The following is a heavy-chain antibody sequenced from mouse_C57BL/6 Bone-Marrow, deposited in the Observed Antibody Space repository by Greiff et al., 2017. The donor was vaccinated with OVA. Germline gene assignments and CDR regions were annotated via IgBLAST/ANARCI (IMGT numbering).Heavy chain of an antibody. J-gene: IGHJ3*01. CDR1: GYTFTSYG. V-gene: IGHV1-81*01. D-gene: IGHD1-1*02. CDR2: IYPRSGNT. CDR3: ARSGGAGFAY. Sequence: QVQLQQSGAELARPGASVKLSCKASGYTFTSYGISWVKQRTGQGLEWIGEIYPRSGNTYYNEKFKGKATLTADKSSSTAYMQLSSLTSEDSAVYFCARSGGAGFAYWGQGTLVTVSA.